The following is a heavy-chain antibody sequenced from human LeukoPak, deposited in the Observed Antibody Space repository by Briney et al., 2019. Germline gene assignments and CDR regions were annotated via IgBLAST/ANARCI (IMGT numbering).Heavy chain of an antibody. D-gene: IGHD3-3*01. J-gene: IGHJ6*03. CDR3: ARGDDVLRFLEWSPMDV. V-gene: IGHV1-18*01. CDR1: GYTFTSYG. CDR2: ISAYNGNT. Sequence: ASVKVSCKASGYTFTSYGISWVRQAPGQGLEWMGWISAYNGNTNYAQKLQGRVTMTRDTSISTAYMELSRLRSDDTAVYYCARGDDVLRFLEWSPMDVWGKGTTVTVSS.